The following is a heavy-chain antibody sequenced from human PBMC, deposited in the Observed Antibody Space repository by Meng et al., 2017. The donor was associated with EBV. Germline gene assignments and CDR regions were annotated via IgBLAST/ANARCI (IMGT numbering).Heavy chain of an antibody. CDR2: FLPILGAP. D-gene: IGHD5-12*01. CDR1: AGTFRNAA. J-gene: IGHJ4*02. CDR3: ARESGRGYSPDY. V-gene: IGHV1-69*11. Sequence: QIHLLQSAAEVKKPGSSVKFSCQASAGTFRNAAISWVRQAPGRGLEWMGGFLPILGAPNYAERFQDRITITADETTRTAYMELRNLKSEDTAIYYCARESGRGYSPDYWGQGTQVTVSS.